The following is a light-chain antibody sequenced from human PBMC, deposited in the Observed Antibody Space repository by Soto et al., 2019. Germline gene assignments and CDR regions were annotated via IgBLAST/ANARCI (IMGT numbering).Light chain of an antibody. CDR3: GTWDGSLSGVV. J-gene: IGLJ2*01. V-gene: IGLV1-51*01. CDR1: YSNIGTNY. CDR2: DNN. Sequence: QSVLTQPPSVSAAPGQKVTISCSGSYSNIGTNYISWYQQLPGTAPKLLIYDNNKRPSGIPDRFSGSKSGTSATLGITGLQTGDEGDYYCGTWDGSLSGVVFGGGTQLTVL.